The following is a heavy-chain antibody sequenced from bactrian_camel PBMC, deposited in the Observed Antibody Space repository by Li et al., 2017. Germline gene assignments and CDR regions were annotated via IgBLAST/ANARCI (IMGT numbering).Heavy chain of an antibody. Sequence: HVQLVESGGGSVQAGGSLRLSCEASGYIRARNCMLWFRRAPGGKRVGVASIYPSRGTTFYDDSVKGRFTISQDNAQNTLYLQMDNLKPEDIAVYYCSARGVPSDSLCSPDHWGSDAGYWGPGTQVTVS. CDR1: GYIRARNC. CDR3: SARGVPSDSLCSPDHWGSDAGY. D-gene: IGHD4*01. V-gene: IGHV3-2*01. J-gene: IGHJ4*01. CDR2: IYPSRGTT.